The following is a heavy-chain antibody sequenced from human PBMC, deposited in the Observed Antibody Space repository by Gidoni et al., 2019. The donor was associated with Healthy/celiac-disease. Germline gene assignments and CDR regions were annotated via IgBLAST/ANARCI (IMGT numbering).Heavy chain of an antibody. CDR2: IWYDGSNK. V-gene: IGHV3-33*01. D-gene: IGHD3-16*02. CDR3: ARGPVRDDCYYYGMDD. Sequence: QVQLLESGGGVVQPVRSLRLSGAASGFTFRRYGMHWFRQAPGTGLVWVAVIWYDGSNKCYADSVKGRFTISRDNSKNTLYLQMNSLRAEDTAVYYCARGPVRDDCYYYGMDDWGQGTTVTVSS. CDR1: GFTFRRYG. J-gene: IGHJ6*02.